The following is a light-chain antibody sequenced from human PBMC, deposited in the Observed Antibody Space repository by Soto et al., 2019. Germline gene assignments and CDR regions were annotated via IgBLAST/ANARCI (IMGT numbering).Light chain of an antibody. Sequence: EIVMTQSPASLSVSPGDGATLSCRASQTVASNLAWYQQKPGQGPRLLIHGASTRAAGVPARFSGSGSGTDFTLTISSLQSGDFVVYYCQQYHNWPPKYTFGQGTKLQIK. CDR1: QTVASN. CDR2: GAS. J-gene: IGKJ2*01. CDR3: QQYHNWPPKYT. V-gene: IGKV3-15*01.